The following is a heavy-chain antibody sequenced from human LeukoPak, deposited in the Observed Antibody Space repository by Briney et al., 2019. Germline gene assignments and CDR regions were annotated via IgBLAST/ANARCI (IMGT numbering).Heavy chain of an antibody. J-gene: IGHJ5*02. V-gene: IGHV4-59*12. CDR1: GGSISSYY. CDR2: IYYSGST. D-gene: IGHD1-26*01. CDR3: ARDSPPAIVGGNWFDP. Sequence: SETLSLTCTVSGGSISSYYWSWIRQPPGKGLEWIGYIYYSGSTNYNPSLKSRVTISVDTSKNQFSLKLSSVTAADTAVYYCARDSPPAIVGGNWFDPWGQGTLVTVSS.